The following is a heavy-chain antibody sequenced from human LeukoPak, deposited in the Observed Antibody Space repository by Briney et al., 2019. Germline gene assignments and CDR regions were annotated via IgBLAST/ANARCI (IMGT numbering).Heavy chain of an antibody. J-gene: IGHJ3*01. V-gene: IGHV3-7*01. CDR3: ARSESQQLVDV. CDR1: GFTFSSSW. CDR2: IKQDGNEK. Sequence: GGSLRLSCAASGFTFSSSWMTWVRQAPGKGLEWVANIKQDGNEKYYVDSVRGRFTVSRDNAKNSLYLQMNSLRAEDTAVYYCARSESQQLVDVWGQGTMVTVSS. D-gene: IGHD6-13*01.